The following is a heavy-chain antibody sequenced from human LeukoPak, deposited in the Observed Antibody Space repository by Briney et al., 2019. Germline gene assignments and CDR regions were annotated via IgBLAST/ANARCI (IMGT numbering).Heavy chain of an antibody. CDR1: GFTFRSHA. CDR3: AKDFRIGYSAHFDY. J-gene: IGHJ4*02. CDR2: IYENGGTT. V-gene: IGHV3-23*01. D-gene: IGHD2-21*01. Sequence: PGGSLRPSCVGSGFTFRSHAMSWVRQAPEKGLEFVSGIYENGGTTYYADSVKGRFSISRDNSKNTLYLQMDSLRGEDTAVYYWAKDFRIGYSAHFDYWGQGALVTVSS.